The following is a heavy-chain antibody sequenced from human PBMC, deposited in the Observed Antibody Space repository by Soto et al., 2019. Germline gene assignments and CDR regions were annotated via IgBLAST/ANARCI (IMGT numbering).Heavy chain of an antibody. Sequence: EVHLLDSGGGLIQPGGSLRPSCAASGFTFRNFAMNWVRQAPGKGLEWVSGISVSGGTTYYADSVRGQFTVSRDNSKNSVFLQMNSLRAEDTAVYFCAKGMYYYDSSGYRLFDYWGQGTLVTVSS. V-gene: IGHV3-23*01. D-gene: IGHD3-22*01. J-gene: IGHJ4*02. CDR1: GFTFRNFA. CDR2: ISVSGGTT. CDR3: AKGMYYYDSSGYRLFDY.